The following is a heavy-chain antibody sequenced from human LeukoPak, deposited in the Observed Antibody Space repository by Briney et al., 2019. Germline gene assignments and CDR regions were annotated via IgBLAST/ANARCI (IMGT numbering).Heavy chain of an antibody. CDR2: INPNSGGT. Sequence: GASVKVSCKASGYTFTGYYMHWVRQAPGQGLEWMGWINPNSGGTNYAQKFQGRVTMPRDTSISTAYMELSRLRSDDTAVYYCVREDCSSTLEDCHYYMDVWGKGTTVTVSS. CDR3: VREDCSSTLEDCHYYMDV. V-gene: IGHV1-2*02. J-gene: IGHJ6*03. CDR1: GYTFTGYY. D-gene: IGHD2-2*01.